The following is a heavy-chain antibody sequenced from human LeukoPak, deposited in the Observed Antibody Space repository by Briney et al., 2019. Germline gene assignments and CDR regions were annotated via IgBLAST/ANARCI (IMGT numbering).Heavy chain of an antibody. D-gene: IGHD5-12*01. J-gene: IGHJ4*02. V-gene: IGHV3-23*01. Sequence: GGSLRLSCAASGFTFSNYAMSWVRQAPGKGLEWVSAITDAVGSTHYADSVKGRFTISSDNSKNTVYLQMNSLRPKDMAVYYCAKEIFSGLLYIDYWGQGTLVTVSS. CDR3: AKEIFSGLLYIDY. CDR2: ITDAVGST. CDR1: GFTFSNYA.